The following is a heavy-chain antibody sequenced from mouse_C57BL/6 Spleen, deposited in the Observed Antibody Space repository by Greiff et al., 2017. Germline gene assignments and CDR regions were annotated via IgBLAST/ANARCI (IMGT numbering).Heavy chain of an antibody. J-gene: IGHJ1*03. CDR1: GYAFTNYL. D-gene: IGHD2-12*01. CDR3: ARSECYDYWYFDV. Sequence: QVQLKESGAELVRPGTSVKVSCKASGYAFTNYLIEWVKQRPGQGLEWIGVINPGSGGTNYNEKFKGKATLTADKSSSTAYMQLSSLTSEDSAVYFCARSECYDYWYFDVWGTGTTVTVSS. CDR2: INPGSGGT. V-gene: IGHV1-54*01.